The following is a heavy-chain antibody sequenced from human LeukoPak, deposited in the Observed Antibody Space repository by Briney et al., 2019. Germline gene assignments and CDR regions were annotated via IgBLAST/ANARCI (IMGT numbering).Heavy chain of an antibody. D-gene: IGHD3-22*01. J-gene: IGHJ6*03. Sequence: GGSLRLSCAASGFTFDNYAMNWVRQAPGKALEWVSSITSSGTYIFYADSVKGRFTISRDDAKNSLYLQINSLGPEDTAVYFCARDPYSGNYGSYYYYYMDVWGKGTTVTVSS. CDR2: ITSSGTYI. CDR3: ARDPYSGNYGSYYYYYMDV. V-gene: IGHV3-21*01. CDR1: GFTFDNYA.